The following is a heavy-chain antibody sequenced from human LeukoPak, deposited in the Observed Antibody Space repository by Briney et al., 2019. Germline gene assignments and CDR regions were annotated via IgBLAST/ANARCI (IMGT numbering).Heavy chain of an antibody. CDR2: ISGSGGST. CDR3: AKKRVAVAGTHYFDY. CDR1: GFTFSSYA. V-gene: IGHV3-23*01. D-gene: IGHD6-19*01. Sequence: GGSLRLSCAASGFTFSSYAMSWVRQAPGRGLEWVSGISGSGGSTYYADSVKGRFTISRDNSKNTLYLQMNSLRAEDTAVYYCAKKRVAVAGTHYFDYWGQGTLVTVSS. J-gene: IGHJ4*02.